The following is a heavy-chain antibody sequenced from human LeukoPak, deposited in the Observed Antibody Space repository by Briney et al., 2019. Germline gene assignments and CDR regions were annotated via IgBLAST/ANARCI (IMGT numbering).Heavy chain of an antibody. CDR3: TKDPRIAAPGLASYYFYY. D-gene: IGHD6-13*01. CDR2: ISYVGSNK. J-gene: IGHJ4*02. CDR1: GFTFSSYG. Sequence: PRGSLRLSCAAPGFTFSSYGMYTVCQAPGKGLEWVAVISYVGSNKYYADSVKGRFTISRDNSKNTPYLQMNSLRAEDTGVYHCTKDPRIAAPGLASYYFYYWGQGTLVTVSS. V-gene: IGHV3-30*18.